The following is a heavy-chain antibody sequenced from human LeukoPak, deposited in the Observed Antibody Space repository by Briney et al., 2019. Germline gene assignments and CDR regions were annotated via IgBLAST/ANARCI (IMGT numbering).Heavy chain of an antibody. CDR1: GFTFSSYD. CDR2: ISYDGSNK. CDR3: ARARSGWYLGQFDY. Sequence: PGGSLRLSCVVSGFTFSSYDMHWVRQAPGKGLEWVAVISYDGSNKYYTDSVKGRFTISRDNSKNTLYLLMNSLRAEDTAVYYCARARSGWYLGQFDYWGQGTLVTVSS. J-gene: IGHJ4*02. D-gene: IGHD6-19*01. V-gene: IGHV3-30*04.